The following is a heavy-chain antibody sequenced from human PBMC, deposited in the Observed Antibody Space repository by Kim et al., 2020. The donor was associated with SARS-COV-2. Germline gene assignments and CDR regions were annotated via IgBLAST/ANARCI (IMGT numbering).Heavy chain of an antibody. D-gene: IGHD6-13*01. CDR3: ARDIAANWFDP. V-gene: IGHV4-39*07. Sequence: TYYNPSLKSRVTISVDTSKNQFSLKLSSVTAADTAVYYCARDIAANWFDPWGQGTLVTVSS. CDR2: T. J-gene: IGHJ5*02.